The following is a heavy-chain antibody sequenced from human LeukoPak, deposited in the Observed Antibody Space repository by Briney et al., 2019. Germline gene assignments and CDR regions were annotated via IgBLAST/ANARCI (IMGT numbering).Heavy chain of an antibody. CDR2: IYSGGST. V-gene: IGHV3-53*01. J-gene: IGHJ5*02. Sequence: GGSLRLSCAASGFTVSSNYMSWVRQAPGKGLEWVSVIYSGGSTYYADSVKGRFTISRDNSKNTLYLQMNSLRAEDTAVYYCAKEVEGLTVSINWFDPWGQGTLVTVSS. CDR3: AKEVEGLTVSINWFDP. CDR1: GFTVSSNY. D-gene: IGHD2-8*01.